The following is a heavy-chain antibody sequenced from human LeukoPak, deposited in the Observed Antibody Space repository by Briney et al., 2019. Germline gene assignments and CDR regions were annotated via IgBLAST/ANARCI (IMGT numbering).Heavy chain of an antibody. J-gene: IGHJ4*02. D-gene: IGHD6-13*01. CDR2: IYTSGST. V-gene: IGHV4-4*07. CDR1: GGSISSSNW. CDR3: ARATPIAAAGSLVEY. Sequence: SETLSLTCAVSGGSISSSNWWSWIRQPAGKGLERIGRIYTSGSTNYNPSLKSRVTMSVDTSKNQFSLKLSSVTAADTAVYYCARATPIAAAGSLVEYWGQGTLVTVSS.